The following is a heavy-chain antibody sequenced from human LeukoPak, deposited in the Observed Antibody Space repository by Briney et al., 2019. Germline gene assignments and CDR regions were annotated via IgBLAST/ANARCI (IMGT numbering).Heavy chain of an antibody. CDR1: GFTFSTYN. J-gene: IGHJ4*02. Sequence: GGSLRLSCVGSGFTFSTYNMNWVRQAPGKGLVWVSRSNSDASTTSYADSVKGRFTISRDNAKRSLYLQMNSLRAEDTAVYYCASQGIVVGAAPDYWGQGTLVTVSS. CDR2: SNSDASTT. D-gene: IGHD6-19*01. V-gene: IGHV3-74*01. CDR3: ASQGIVVGAAPDY.